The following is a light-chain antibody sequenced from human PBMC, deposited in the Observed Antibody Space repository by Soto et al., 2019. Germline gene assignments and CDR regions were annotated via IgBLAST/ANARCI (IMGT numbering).Light chain of an antibody. J-gene: IGKJ1*01. V-gene: IGKV3-20*01. Sequence: EIVLTQSPGTLSLSAGERATLSCRASQNVDSNYLAWYQQKPGQAPRIIIFAASGRATGIPDRFSGSGSGTDFTLTISRLEPEGFAVYYCQQYGYLSWTFGQGTKVDI. CDR3: QQYGYLSWT. CDR1: QNVDSNY. CDR2: AAS.